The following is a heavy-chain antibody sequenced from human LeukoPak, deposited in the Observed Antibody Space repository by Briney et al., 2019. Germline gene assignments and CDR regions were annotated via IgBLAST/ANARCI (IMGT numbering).Heavy chain of an antibody. Sequence: ASVKVSCKASGYTFTSYYMHWVRQAPGQGLESMGMINPSGGSTSYAQKFQGRVTMTRDTSTSTVYMELSSLRSDDTAVYYCARAVVGATRGIDYWGQGTLVTVSS. V-gene: IGHV1-46*01. CDR2: INPSGGST. CDR3: ARAVVGATRGIDY. CDR1: GYTFTSYY. D-gene: IGHD1-26*01. J-gene: IGHJ4*02.